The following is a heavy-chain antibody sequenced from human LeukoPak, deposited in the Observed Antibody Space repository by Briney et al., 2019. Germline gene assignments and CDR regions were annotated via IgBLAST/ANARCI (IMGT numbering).Heavy chain of an antibody. CDR2: ISSRSTYI. J-gene: IGHJ6*03. CDR1: GFTFTNYN. V-gene: IGHV3-21*04. CDR3: ARVPYGNYHYYYMDV. Sequence: PGGSLRLSCAASGFTFTNYNMNWVRQAPGKGLEWVSSISSRSTYISYADSVKGRFTISRDNSKNTIYLQMNSLRAEDTAVYFCARVPYGNYHYYYMDVWGKGTTVTVSS. D-gene: IGHD3-10*01.